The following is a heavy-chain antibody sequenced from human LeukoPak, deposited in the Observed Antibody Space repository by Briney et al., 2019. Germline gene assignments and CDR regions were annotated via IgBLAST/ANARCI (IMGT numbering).Heavy chain of an antibody. V-gene: IGHV4-39*01. D-gene: IGHD1-14*01. CDR1: GGSITSSSSY. J-gene: IGHJ4*02. Sequence: PSETLSLTCSVSGGSITSSSSYWAWIRQPPGKGLEWIGTIYHSGSTYYNPSLKSRVTISVDTFKNQFSLKLSSVTAADTAVYYCARAPRYKYYFDYWGQGTPVTVSS. CDR2: IYHSGST. CDR3: ARAPRYKYYFDY.